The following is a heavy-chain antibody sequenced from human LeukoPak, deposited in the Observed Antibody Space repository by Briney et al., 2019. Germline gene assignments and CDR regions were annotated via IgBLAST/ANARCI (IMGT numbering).Heavy chain of an antibody. CDR3: GRAYGSGSYPYYFDY. Sequence: ASVKVSCKASGYTFTSYGISWVRQAPGQGLEWMGIINPSGGSTSYAQKFQGRVTMTRDTSTSTVYMELSSLRSEDTAVYYCGRAYGSGSYPYYFDYWGQGTLVTVSS. D-gene: IGHD3-10*01. CDR2: INPSGGST. V-gene: IGHV1-46*01. J-gene: IGHJ4*02. CDR1: GYTFTSYG.